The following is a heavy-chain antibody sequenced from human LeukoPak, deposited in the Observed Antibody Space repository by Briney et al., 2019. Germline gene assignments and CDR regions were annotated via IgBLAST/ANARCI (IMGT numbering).Heavy chain of an antibody. CDR3: TRNPEMQYWFDP. V-gene: IGHV3-30-3*01. CDR2: TSYDGSKK. J-gene: IGHJ5*02. Sequence: GGSLRLSCAASGFIFSDYYMSWIRQAPGKGLEWVAFTSYDGSKKYYGDSVKGRFTISRDNSKNTLYLEVSTLRAEDTAVYYCTRNPEMQYWFDPWGQGTLVTVSS. CDR1: GFIFSDYY.